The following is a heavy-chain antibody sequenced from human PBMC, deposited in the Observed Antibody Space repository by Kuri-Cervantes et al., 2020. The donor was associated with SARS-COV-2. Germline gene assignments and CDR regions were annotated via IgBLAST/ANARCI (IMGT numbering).Heavy chain of an antibody. CDR2: ISSSSSYI. CDR1: GFTFSSYS. Sequence: GESLKISCAASGFTFSSYSMNWVRQAPGKGLEWVSSISSSSSYIYYADSVKGRFTISRDNAKNSLYLQMNSLRAEDTAVYYCARDRGIVVVPAAAVDFDYWGQGTLVTVSS. J-gene: IGHJ4*02. V-gene: IGHV3-21*01. CDR3: ARDRGIVVVPAAAVDFDY. D-gene: IGHD2-2*01.